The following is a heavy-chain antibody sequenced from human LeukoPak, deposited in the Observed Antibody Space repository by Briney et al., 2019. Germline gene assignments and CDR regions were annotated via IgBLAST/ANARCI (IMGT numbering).Heavy chain of an antibody. CDR1: GYTLTELS. D-gene: IGHD3-16*01. Sequence: ASVKVSCKVSGYTLTELSMHWVRQAPGKGLEWMGGFDPEDGETIYAQKFQGRVNMTEDTSTDTAYMELSSLRSEDTAVYYCATGPASAWGSDWYYGMDVWGQGTTVTVSS. CDR3: ATGPASAWGSDWYYGMDV. V-gene: IGHV1-24*01. J-gene: IGHJ6*02. CDR2: FDPEDGET.